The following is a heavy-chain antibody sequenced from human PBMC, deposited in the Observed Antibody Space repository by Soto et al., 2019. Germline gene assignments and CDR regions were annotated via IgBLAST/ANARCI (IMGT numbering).Heavy chain of an antibody. CDR2: IIPIFGTT. CDR1: GGTFSSSD. V-gene: IGHV1-69*13. Sequence: GASVKVSCKASGGTFSSSDINCVRQAPGQGLEWMGGIIPIFGTTNYAQKFQDRVTITADESTSTAYMELSSLRSEDTAVYYCARDSADHGPWGQGTLVTVSS. CDR3: ARDSADHGP. J-gene: IGHJ4*02.